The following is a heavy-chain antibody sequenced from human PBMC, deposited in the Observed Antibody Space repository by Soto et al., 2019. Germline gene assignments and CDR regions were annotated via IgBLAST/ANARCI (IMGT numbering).Heavy chain of an antibody. CDR1: GGTFTTSP. D-gene: IGHD3-16*01. J-gene: IGHJ4*02. V-gene: IGHV1-69*06. CDR2: IIPVFGTP. CDR3: ARPADYVSGFSQ. Sequence: QVQLVQSGAEVKKPGSSVKVSCQTSGGTFTTSPISWVRQAPGQGLEWMGGIIPVFGTPSYAQKFQGRVTMIADKSSSTAYMELRNLRSEDTAMYYCARPADYVSGFSQWGQGTLVTVSS.